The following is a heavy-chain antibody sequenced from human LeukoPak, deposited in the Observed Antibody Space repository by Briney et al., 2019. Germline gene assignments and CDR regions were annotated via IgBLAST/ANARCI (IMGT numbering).Heavy chain of an antibody. CDR1: GFTFSSYW. D-gene: IGHD3-9*01. J-gene: IGHJ4*02. Sequence: PGGSLRLSCAASGFTFSSYWMHWVRQAPGKGLVWVSRINTDGSSTSYADSVKGRFTISRDNAKNTLYLQMNSLRAEDTALYYCAKGEKYYDILTGYLDYWGQGTLVTVSS. V-gene: IGHV3-74*01. CDR2: INTDGSST. CDR3: AKGEKYYDILTGYLDY.